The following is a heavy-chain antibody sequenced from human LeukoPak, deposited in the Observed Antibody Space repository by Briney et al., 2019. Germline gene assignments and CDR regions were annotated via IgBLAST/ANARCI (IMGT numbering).Heavy chain of an antibody. V-gene: IGHV3-7*01. CDR1: GFTFSSNW. J-gene: IGHJ4*02. Sequence: PGGSLRLSCAASGFTFSSNWMSWVRQAPGKGLEWVANIKQDGSEKYYVDSVKGRFTISRDNAKNSLYLQMNSLRAEDTAVYYCARDTTPYYYDSSGYYYDYWGQGTLVTVSS. CDR2: IKQDGSEK. CDR3: ARDTTPYYYDSSGYYYDY. D-gene: IGHD3-22*01.